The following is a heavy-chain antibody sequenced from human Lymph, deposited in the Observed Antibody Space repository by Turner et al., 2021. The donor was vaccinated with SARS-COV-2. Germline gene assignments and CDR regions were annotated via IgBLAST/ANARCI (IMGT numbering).Heavy chain of an antibody. J-gene: IGHJ4*02. CDR3: ARDRAGSSGWYDSYFDY. D-gene: IGHD6-19*01. CDR2: IWFDGSNK. V-gene: IGHV3-33*01. Sequence: QVQLVESGGGVVQPGRSLRLPCAASGFTFSRYGMHWVRQAPGKGLEWVAFIWFDGSNKYYADSVKGRFTISRDNSKNTLYLQMNSLRAEDTAVYYCARDRAGSSGWYDSYFDYWGQGTLVTVSS. CDR1: GFTFSRYG.